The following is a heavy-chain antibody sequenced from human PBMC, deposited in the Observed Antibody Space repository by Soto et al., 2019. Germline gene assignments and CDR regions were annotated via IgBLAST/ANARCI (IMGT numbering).Heavy chain of an antibody. CDR2: IYYSGST. J-gene: IGHJ6*02. CDR1: GGSISSYY. D-gene: IGHD6-19*01. CDR3: ARDQWLADYYYYGMAV. V-gene: IGHV4-59*01. Sequence: SRNLALTSTVSGGSISSYYWSWIRQPPGKGLEWIGYIYYSGSTNYNPSLKSRVTISVDTSKNQFSLKLSSVTAADTAVYYCARDQWLADYYYYGMAVWGQVTTVTV.